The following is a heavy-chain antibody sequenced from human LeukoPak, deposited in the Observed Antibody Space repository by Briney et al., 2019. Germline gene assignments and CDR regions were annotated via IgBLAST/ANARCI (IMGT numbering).Heavy chain of an antibody. CDR1: GFTFSSYA. CDR3: AKDLVYYDFWSGYYKDYYYYMDV. CDR2: ISGSGAGT. J-gene: IGHJ6*03. D-gene: IGHD3-3*01. Sequence: AGGSLRLSCAASGFTFSSYAMSWVRQAPGKGLEWVSAISGSGAGTYYADSVKGRFTISRDNSKDTLYLQMYSLRAEDTAVYYCAKDLVYYDFWSGYYKDYYYYMDVWGKGTTVTVSS. V-gene: IGHV3-23*01.